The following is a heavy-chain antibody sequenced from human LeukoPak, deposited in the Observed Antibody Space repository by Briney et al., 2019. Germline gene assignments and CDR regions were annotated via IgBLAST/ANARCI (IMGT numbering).Heavy chain of an antibody. CDR2: IWYGGSNK. J-gene: IGHJ4*02. D-gene: IGHD6-6*01. CDR1: GFTFSSYG. V-gene: IGHV3-33*01. Sequence: PGGSLRLSCAASGFTFSSYGMHWVRQAPGKGLEWVAVIWYGGSNKYYADSVKGRFTISRDNSKNTLYLQMNSLRAEDTAVYYCARADSSSSRPPFFWGQGTLVTVSS. CDR3: ARADSSSSRPPFF.